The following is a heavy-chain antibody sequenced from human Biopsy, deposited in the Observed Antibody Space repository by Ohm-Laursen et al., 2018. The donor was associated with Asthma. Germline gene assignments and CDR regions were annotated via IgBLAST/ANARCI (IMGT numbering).Heavy chain of an antibody. V-gene: IGHV4-39*02. CDR3: ARGPEWSGLDI. D-gene: IGHD3-3*01. CDR1: GGSISSSSYY. Sequence: SDTLSLTCTVSGGSISSSSYYWTWIRQPPGKGLGWIGESDHRGNTNINPTLKSRVTISKDKSANEFSLKMRSVTAADTAIYYCARGPEWSGLDIWGQGTTVTVSS. CDR2: SDHRGNT. J-gene: IGHJ6*02.